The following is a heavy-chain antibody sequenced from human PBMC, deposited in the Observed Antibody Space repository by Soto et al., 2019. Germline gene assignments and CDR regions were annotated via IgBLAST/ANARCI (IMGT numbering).Heavy chain of an antibody. J-gene: IGHJ4*02. D-gene: IGHD3-10*01. CDR1: GFTFSDDW. CDR3: TTDYFFGSGTGDY. CDR2: IISKTDGETA. V-gene: IGHV3-15*01. Sequence: EVQLVESGGGLVRPGGSLRLSCAASGFTFSDDWMTWVRQGPGKGLEWVGRIISKTDGETADYAAPVKGRFSISRDDSKNMLYLQMNSLKSEDTGVYYCTTDYFFGSGTGDYWGQGSLVTVSA.